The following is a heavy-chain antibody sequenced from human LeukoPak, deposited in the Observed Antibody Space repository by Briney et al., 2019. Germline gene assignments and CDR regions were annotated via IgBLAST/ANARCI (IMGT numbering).Heavy chain of an antibody. J-gene: IGHJ4*02. CDR1: GFTFSSYG. CDR2: IWYDGSNK. V-gene: IGHV3-33*06. Sequence: GGSLRLSCAASGFTFSSYGMHWVRQAPGKGLEWLAVIWYDGSNKYYADSVKGRFTISRDNSKNTLYLQMNSLRAEDTAVYYCAKEQYYYDSSGYYPLFDYWGQGTLVTVSS. D-gene: IGHD3-22*01. CDR3: AKEQYYYDSSGYYPLFDY.